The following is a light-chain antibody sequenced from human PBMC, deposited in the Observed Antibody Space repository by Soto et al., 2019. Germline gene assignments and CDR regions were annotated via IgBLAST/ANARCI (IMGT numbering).Light chain of an antibody. CDR2: GAS. CDR1: QSVRSSY. Sequence: EIVLTQSPGTLSLSPGERATLSCRASQSVRSSYLAWYQQKPGQAPRLLIYGASSRATGIPDRFTGSGSGTDFTLTISRLEPEDFALYFCQQYGKSPHTFGQGTKLEIK. V-gene: IGKV3-20*01. CDR3: QQYGKSPHT. J-gene: IGKJ2*01.